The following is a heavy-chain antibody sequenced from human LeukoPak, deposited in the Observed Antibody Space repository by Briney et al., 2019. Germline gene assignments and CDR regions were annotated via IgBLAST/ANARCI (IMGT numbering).Heavy chain of an antibody. CDR2: IYTSGYT. CDR1: GGSISGYY. Sequence: PSETLSLTCTVSGGSISGYYWSWIRQPAGKGLEWIGRIYTSGYTNSNPSLKSRVTMSVDTSKNQFSLKLSSVTAADTAVYYCARGMIVGWIAQIAFDIWGQGAMVTVSS. CDR3: ARGMIVGWIAQIAFDI. J-gene: IGHJ3*02. V-gene: IGHV4-4*07. D-gene: IGHD3-22*01.